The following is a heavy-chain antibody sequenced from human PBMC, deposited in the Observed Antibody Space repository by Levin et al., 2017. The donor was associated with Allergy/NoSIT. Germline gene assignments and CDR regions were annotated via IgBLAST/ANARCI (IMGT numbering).Heavy chain of an antibody. V-gene: IGHV1-2*02. CDR3: ARDLSRSGWYTPHY. CDR2: INPNSGGT. J-gene: IGHJ4*02. Sequence: ASVKVSCKASGYSFTGYYMHWVRQAPGQGLEWMGWINPNSGGTNYAQKFEGRLTMTRDTSISTAYMELSRLRSDDTAVYYCARDLSRSGWYTPHYWGQGTLVTVSS. CDR1: GYSFTGYY. D-gene: IGHD6-19*01.